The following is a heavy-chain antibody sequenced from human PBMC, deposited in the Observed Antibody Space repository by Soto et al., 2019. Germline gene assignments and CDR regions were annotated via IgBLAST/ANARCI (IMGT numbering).Heavy chain of an antibody. Sequence: EVQLVESGGGLVQPGGSLRLSCAASGLTVSSNYMSWVRQAPGKGLEWVSVIYSGGSTYYADSVKGRFTISRDNSKNTLYLQMNSLRVEDTAVYYCAREGLGNWFDPWGQGTLVTVSS. D-gene: IGHD6-19*01. CDR3: AREGLGNWFDP. J-gene: IGHJ5*02. V-gene: IGHV3-66*01. CDR1: GLTVSSNY. CDR2: IYSGGST.